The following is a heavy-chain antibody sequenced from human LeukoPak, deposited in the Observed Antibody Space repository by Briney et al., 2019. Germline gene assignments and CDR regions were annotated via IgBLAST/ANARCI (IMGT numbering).Heavy chain of an antibody. CDR1: GYTFTSYD. CDR3: ARGGVYGDYDN. D-gene: IGHD4-17*01. J-gene: IGHJ4*02. Sequence: ASMTVSCKGSGYTFTSYDINWVRQAPGQGLEWMGWMNPDSSLTGYAQKFQGRVTMTRNTSINTAYMELSSLRSEDTAVYYCARGGVYGDYDNWGQGTLVTVSS. V-gene: IGHV1-8*01. CDR2: MNPDSSLT.